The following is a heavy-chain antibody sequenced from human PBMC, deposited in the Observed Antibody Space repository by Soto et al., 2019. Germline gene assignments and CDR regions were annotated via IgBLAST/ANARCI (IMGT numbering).Heavy chain of an antibody. D-gene: IGHD4-17*01. CDR3: APDESRYGDSAAY. CDR2: ISAYNGNT. CDR1: GYTFTNYG. J-gene: IGHJ4*02. V-gene: IGHV1-18*01. Sequence: GASVKVSCKASGYTFTNYGITWVRQAPGQGLEWMGWISAYNGNTNYAQRLQGRVTMTTDTSTSTACMELSSLRSEDTAVYYCAPDESRYGDSAAYWGQGPLVTVSS.